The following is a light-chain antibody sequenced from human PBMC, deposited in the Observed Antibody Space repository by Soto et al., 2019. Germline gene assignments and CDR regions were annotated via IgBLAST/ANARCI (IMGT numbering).Light chain of an antibody. CDR1: SSDIGAYNY. V-gene: IGLV2-14*01. CDR3: FSFTTDWTHV. Sequence: QSALTQPASVSGSPGQSITISCTGSSSDIGAYNYVSWFQQYPGKAPKLIISEVSNRPSGVSIRFSGSKSGTAASLTISGVQTEDEADYCCFSFTTDWTHVFGTGTKVTVL. CDR2: EVS. J-gene: IGLJ1*01.